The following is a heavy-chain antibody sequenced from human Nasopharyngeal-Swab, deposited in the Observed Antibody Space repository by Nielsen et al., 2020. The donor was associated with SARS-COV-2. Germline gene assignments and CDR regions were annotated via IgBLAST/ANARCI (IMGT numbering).Heavy chain of an antibody. CDR3: ARDGLDYDFWSAYFMDV. CDR1: GFTFNNYN. CDR2: ISSDSNYI. Sequence: GESLKISCAASGFTFNNYNFNWVRQAPGKGLEWVSSISSDSNYIYYADSVKGRFTISRDNAKNSLYLQMNSLRAEDTAVYYCARDGLDYDFWSAYFMDVWGQGTTVTVSS. D-gene: IGHD3-3*01. J-gene: IGHJ6*02. V-gene: IGHV3-21*01.